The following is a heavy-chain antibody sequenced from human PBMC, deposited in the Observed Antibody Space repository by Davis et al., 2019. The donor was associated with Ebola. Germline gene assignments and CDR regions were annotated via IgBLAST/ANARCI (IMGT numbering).Heavy chain of an antibody. CDR2: INPSGGST. V-gene: IGHV1-46*01. CDR3: ARVRYCGGDCSKNYYYGMDV. J-gene: IGHJ6*04. CDR1: GYTFTSYD. D-gene: IGHD2-21*02. Sequence: AASVKVSCKASGYTFTSYDINWVRQATGQGLEWMGIINPSGGSTSYAQKFQGRVTMTRDTSISTAYMELSRLRSDDTAVYYCARVRYCGGDCSKNYYYGMDVWGKGTTVTVSS.